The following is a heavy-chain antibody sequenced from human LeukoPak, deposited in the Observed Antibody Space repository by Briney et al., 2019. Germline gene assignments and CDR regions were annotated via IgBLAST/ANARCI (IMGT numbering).Heavy chain of an antibody. CDR3: AIDSSSWYTSYYYYYYMDV. D-gene: IGHD6-13*01. Sequence: ASETLSLTCAVYGGFFSGYYWSWIRQPPGKGLEWIGEINHSGSTNYNPSLKSRVTISVDTSKNQFSLKLSSVTAADTAVYYCAIDSSSWYTSYYYYYYMDVWGKGTTVTVSS. CDR2: INHSGST. V-gene: IGHV4-34*01. J-gene: IGHJ6*03. CDR1: GGFFSGYY.